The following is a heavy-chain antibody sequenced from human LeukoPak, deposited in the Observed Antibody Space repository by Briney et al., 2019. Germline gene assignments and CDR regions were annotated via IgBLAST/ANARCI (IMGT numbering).Heavy chain of an antibody. J-gene: IGHJ5*02. CDR2: IYTSGST. CDR3: ARDSYSSSWYDH. D-gene: IGHD6-13*01. CDR1: GGSIRSGSYY. V-gene: IGHV4-61*02. Sequence: SETLSFTCTVSGGSIRSGSYYWSWIRQPAGKGLEWIGRIYTSGSTNYNPSLKSRVTMSVDTSKNQFSLKLSSVTAADTAVYYCARDSYSSSWYDHWGQGTLVTVSS.